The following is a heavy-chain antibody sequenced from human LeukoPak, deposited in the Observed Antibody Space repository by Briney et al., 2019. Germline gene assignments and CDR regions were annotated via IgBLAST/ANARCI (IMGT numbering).Heavy chain of an antibody. D-gene: IGHD3-3*01. Sequence: SETLSLTCTVSGGSISSSSYYWGWIRQPPGKGLEWIGSIYYSGSTYYNPSLKSRVTISVDTSKNQFSLKLSSVTAADTAVYYCARRNYDFWSGEENYYYYYMDVWGKGTTVTVSS. CDR2: IYYSGST. V-gene: IGHV4-39*07. CDR3: ARRNYDFWSGEENYYYYYMDV. CDR1: GGSISSSSYY. J-gene: IGHJ6*03.